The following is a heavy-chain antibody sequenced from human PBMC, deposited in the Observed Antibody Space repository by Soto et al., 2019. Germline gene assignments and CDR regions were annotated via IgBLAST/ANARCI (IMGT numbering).Heavy chain of an antibody. J-gene: IGHJ6*02. CDR1: GFTFSSYA. CDR3: ARDLGRFLEWLSRYYYYGMDV. V-gene: IGHV3-30-3*01. D-gene: IGHD3-3*01. CDR2: ISYDGSNK. Sequence: HPGGSLRLSCAASGFTFSSYAMHWVRQAPGKGLEWVAVISYDGSNKYYADSVKGRFTISRDNSKNTLYLQMNSLRAEDTAVYYCARDLGRFLEWLSRYYYYGMDVWGQGTTVTVSS.